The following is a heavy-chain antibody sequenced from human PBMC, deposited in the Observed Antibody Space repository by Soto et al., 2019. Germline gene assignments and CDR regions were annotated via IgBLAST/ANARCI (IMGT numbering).Heavy chain of an antibody. CDR1: GYSFTSYW. V-gene: IGHV5-10-1*01. J-gene: IGHJ6*02. Sequence: PGESLKISCKGSGYSFTSYWISWVRQMPGKGLERMGRIDPSDSYTNYSPSFQGHVTISADKSISTAYLQWSSLKASDTAMYYCARQGIRGYSYGYYYYGMDVWGQGTTVTVS. CDR3: ARQGIRGYSYGYYYYGMDV. CDR2: IDPSDSYT. D-gene: IGHD5-18*01.